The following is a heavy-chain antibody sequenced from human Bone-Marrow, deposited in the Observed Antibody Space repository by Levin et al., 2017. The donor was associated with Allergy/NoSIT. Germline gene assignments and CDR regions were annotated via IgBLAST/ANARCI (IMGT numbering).Heavy chain of an antibody. V-gene: IGHV3-23*01. CDR2: ISASGDDT. CDR1: GFSLSDYA. Sequence: PGESLKISCATSGFSLSDYAMNWVRQAPGKGLEWISIISASGDDTYYADSVKGRFTISRDISKSTLYLQMNSLGAEDTAVYYCAKDRWCSDGLCPPDYWGQGTLVTVSS. D-gene: IGHD2-15*01. CDR3: AKDRWCSDGLCPPDY. J-gene: IGHJ4*02.